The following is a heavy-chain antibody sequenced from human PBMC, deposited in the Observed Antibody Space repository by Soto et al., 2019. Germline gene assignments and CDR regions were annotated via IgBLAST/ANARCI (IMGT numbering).Heavy chain of an antibody. CDR3: AKDYYGSGSYLWDNWFDP. CDR2: ISWNSGSI. J-gene: IGHJ5*02. CDR1: GFTFDDYA. Sequence: GGSLRLSCAASGFTFDDYAMHWVRQAPGKGLEWVSGISWNSGSIGDADSVKGRFTISRDNAKNSLYLQMNSLRAEDTALYYCAKDYYGSGSYLWDNWFDPWGQGTLVTVSS. V-gene: IGHV3-9*01. D-gene: IGHD3-10*01.